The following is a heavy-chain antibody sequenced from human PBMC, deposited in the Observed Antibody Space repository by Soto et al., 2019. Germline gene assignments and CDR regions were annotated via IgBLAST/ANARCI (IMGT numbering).Heavy chain of an antibody. CDR3: AKCVDGYDSAFDY. D-gene: IGHD3-22*01. J-gene: IGHJ4*02. Sequence: GGSLRLSCAASGFTFSSYAMTWVRQVPGKGLEWVSGISGSSALTYYAASMKGRFTVSRDNSKNTLFLQRSYLRAEDTAVYYCAKCVDGYDSAFDYWAQGTLVTVSS. CDR1: GFTFSSYA. V-gene: IGHV3-23*01. CDR2: ISGSSALT.